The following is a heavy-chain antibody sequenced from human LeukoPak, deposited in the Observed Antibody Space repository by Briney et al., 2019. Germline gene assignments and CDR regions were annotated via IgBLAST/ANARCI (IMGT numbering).Heavy chain of an antibody. V-gene: IGHV3-23*01. CDR2: IDRSGANT. D-gene: IGHD1-1*01. CDR3: ASKTGKTGTYD. CDR1: GFNFFDYV. Sequence: GGSLRLSCVVSGFNFFDYVMIWVRQAPGKGLEWVSGIDRSGANTYYADFVKGQFTISRDNSKNTLFLQMNSLRAEDTAVYYCASKTGKTGTYDWGQGTLVTVSS. J-gene: IGHJ4*02.